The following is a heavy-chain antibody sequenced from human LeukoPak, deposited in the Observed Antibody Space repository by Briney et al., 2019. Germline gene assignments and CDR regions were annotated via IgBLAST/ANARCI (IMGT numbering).Heavy chain of an antibody. V-gene: IGHV4-4*09. CDR2: IYTSGST. CDR3: ARLSRDYYDSSGYYFLVD. CDR1: GGSISSYY. Sequence: SETLSLTCTVSGGSISSYYWSWIRQPPGKGLEWIGYIYTSGSTNYNPSLKSRVTISVDTSKNQFSLKLSSVTAADTAVYYCARLSRDYYDSSGYYFLVDWGQGTLVTVPS. D-gene: IGHD3-22*01. J-gene: IGHJ4*02.